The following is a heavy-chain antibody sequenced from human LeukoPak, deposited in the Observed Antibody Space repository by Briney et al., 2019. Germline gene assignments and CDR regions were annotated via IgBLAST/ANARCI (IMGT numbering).Heavy chain of an antibody. CDR1: GFSFSSFA. J-gene: IGHJ1*01. V-gene: IGHV3-30*02. CDR3: AKDRAASTTGGYCED. D-gene: IGHD4-17*01. CDR2: IRYDGSEK. Sequence: PGGSLRLSCAASGFSFSSFAMHWVRQAPGKGLEWVAFIRYDGSEKYHADSVKGRLTISRDNSKKTLYLQMNSLRGEDTAVYYCAKDRAASTTGGYCEDWGQGAPVTVSS.